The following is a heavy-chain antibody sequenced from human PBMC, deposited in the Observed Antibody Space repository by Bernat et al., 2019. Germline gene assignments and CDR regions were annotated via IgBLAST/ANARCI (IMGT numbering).Heavy chain of an antibody. CDR3: AREADRTGTADAFDI. Sequence: QVQLVQSGAEVKKPGSSVKVSCKASGGTFSSYAISWVRQAPGQGLEWMGRIIPILGTANYAQKFQGRVTITADESTSTAYMELSSLRSEDTAVYYCAREADRTGTADAFDIWGQGTMVTVSS. CDR2: IIPILGTA. D-gene: IGHD1-1*01. J-gene: IGHJ3*02. CDR1: GGTFSSYA. V-gene: IGHV1-69*11.